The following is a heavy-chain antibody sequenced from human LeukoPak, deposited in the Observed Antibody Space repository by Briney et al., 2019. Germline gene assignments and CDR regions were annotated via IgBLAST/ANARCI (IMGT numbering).Heavy chain of an antibody. CDR3: ARRGSQYYFDY. D-gene: IGHD1-26*01. CDR2: VSYDGSNK. CDR1: GFTFSSYG. Sequence: GGSLRLSCAASGFTFSSYGMHWVRQAPGKGLEWVAVVSYDGSNKDYVDSVKGRFTISRDNSKDTLYLQMNSLRAEDTAVYYCARRGSQYYFDYWGQGILVTVSS. J-gene: IGHJ4*02. V-gene: IGHV3-30*03.